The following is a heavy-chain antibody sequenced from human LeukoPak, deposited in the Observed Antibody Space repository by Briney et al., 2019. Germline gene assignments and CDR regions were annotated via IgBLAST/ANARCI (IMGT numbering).Heavy chain of an antibody. V-gene: IGHV3-74*01. CDR2: IKSGGSSI. D-gene: IGHD4-23*01. CDR3: ARDLDYGGYSNFDF. J-gene: IGHJ4*02. CDR1: GFTFRTYW. Sequence: PGGSLRLSCAASGFTFRTYWMHWVRQAPGKGLVWVSRIKSGGSSILYADSVKGRFTISRDNAKNTLWLQMNSLRAEDTAVYHCARDLDYGGYSNFDFWGQGTLVTVSS.